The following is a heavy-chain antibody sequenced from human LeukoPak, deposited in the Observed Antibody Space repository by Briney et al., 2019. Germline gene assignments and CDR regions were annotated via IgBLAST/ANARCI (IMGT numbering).Heavy chain of an antibody. CDR3: ARDKTKDSSGWYVY. V-gene: IGHV3-33*01. Sequence: GMPWXXXXPGKGLEGVAVIWYDASNKYYADSVKGRFTISRDNSKNTLYLQMNSLRAEDTAVYYCARDKTKDSSGWYVYWGQGTLVTVSS. CDR2: IWYDASNK. J-gene: IGHJ4*02. D-gene: IGHD6-19*01. CDR1: G.